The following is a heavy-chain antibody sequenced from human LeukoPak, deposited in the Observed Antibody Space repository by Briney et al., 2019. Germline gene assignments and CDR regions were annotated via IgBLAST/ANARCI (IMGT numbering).Heavy chain of an antibody. CDR2: IYYSGST. CDR1: GGSISSSSYY. J-gene: IGHJ6*02. Sequence: PSETLSLTCTVSGGSISSSSYYWGWIRQPPGKGLEWIGSIYYSGSTYYNPSLKSRVTISVDTSKNQFSLKLSSVTAADTAVYYCARPVYFDYYYGMDVWGQGTTVTVSS. D-gene: IGHD2/OR15-2a*01. V-gene: IGHV4-39*07. CDR3: ARPVYFDYYYGMDV.